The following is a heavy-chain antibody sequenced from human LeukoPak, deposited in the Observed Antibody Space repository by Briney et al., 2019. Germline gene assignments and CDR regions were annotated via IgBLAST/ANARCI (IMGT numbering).Heavy chain of an antibody. V-gene: IGHV4-30-2*01. CDR2: IYHSGST. CDR1: SGSITSGAYS. CDR3: ARLIRATNGMDV. D-gene: IGHD1-26*01. Sequence: SETLSLTCAVSSGSITSGAYSWNWIRQPPGKGLEWIGYIYHSGSTYYNPSLKSRVTISVDRSKNQFSLKLSSVTAADTAVYYCARLIRATNGMDVWGQGTTVTVSS. J-gene: IGHJ6*02.